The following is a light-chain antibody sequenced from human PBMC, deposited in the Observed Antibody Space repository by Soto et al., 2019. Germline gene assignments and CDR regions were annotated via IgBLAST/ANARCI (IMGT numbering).Light chain of an antibody. V-gene: IGKV1-39*01. CDR2: AAT. J-gene: IGKJ5*01. CDR3: QQRSNWPPIT. Sequence: DIQMTQSPSSLSASVGDRVTITCRASQSISSYLNWYQHKPGKAPNLLIYAATTLQSGVPSRFSGSGSGTDFTLTISSLQPEDFAVYYCQQRSNWPPITFGQGTRLEIK. CDR1: QSISSY.